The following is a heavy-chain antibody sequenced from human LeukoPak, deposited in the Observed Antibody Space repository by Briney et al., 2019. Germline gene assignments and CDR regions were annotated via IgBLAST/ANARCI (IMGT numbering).Heavy chain of an antibody. CDR1: GFTFSSYA. V-gene: IGHV3-30*04. CDR3: ARDSDGGKNSGSYYNPPRGY. CDR2: ISYDGSNK. D-gene: IGHD3-10*01. J-gene: IGHJ4*02. Sequence: GGSLRLSCAASGFTFSSYAMHWVRQAPGKGLEWVAVISYDGSNKYYADSVKGRFTISRDNSKNTLYLQMNSLRAEDTAVYYCARDSDGGKNSGSYYNPPRGYWGQGTLVTVSS.